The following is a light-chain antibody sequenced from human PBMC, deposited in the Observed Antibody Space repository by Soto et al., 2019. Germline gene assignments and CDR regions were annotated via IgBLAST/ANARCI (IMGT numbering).Light chain of an antibody. V-gene: IGKV2-30*01. CDR2: KAS. CDR3: TQGTGGPWT. CDR1: QSLVYSDGKNY. J-gene: IGKJ1*01. Sequence: DAVLTQSPLSLPVTLGQPASIPCRSSQSLVYSDGKNYSEWFQQRPGPSQRRRIYKASNRDSGVLDSFSVSWSGTDVTLIISRVEAEDVGVYYCTQGTGGPWTGGQGTKVDSK.